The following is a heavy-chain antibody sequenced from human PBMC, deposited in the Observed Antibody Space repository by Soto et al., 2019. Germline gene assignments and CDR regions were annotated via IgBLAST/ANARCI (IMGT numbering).Heavy chain of an antibody. J-gene: IGHJ4*02. CDR2: ISAYSGNT. D-gene: IGHD3-3*01. Sequence: DSVKVSCKASGYIFTNYVFSWVRQAPGQGLEWMGWISAYSGNTNYAQKFHGRVTMTTDTSTSTAYMELRSLRSDDTAVYYCARYDDDFWSGYYTALGYWGQGTLVTVSS. CDR1: GYIFTNYV. V-gene: IGHV1-18*01. CDR3: ARYDDDFWSGYYTALGY.